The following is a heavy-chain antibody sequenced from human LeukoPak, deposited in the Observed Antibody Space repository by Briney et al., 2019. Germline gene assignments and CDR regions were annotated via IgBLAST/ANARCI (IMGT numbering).Heavy chain of an antibody. V-gene: IGHV1-2*02. D-gene: IGHD3-10*01. CDR3: ARVLWFGELLVPPPFDY. Sequence: ASVNVSCKASGYTFTGYYMHWVRQAPGQGLEWMGWINPNSGGTNYAQKFQGRVTMTRDTSISTAYMELSRLRSDDTAVYYCARVLWFGELLVPPPFDYWGQGTLVTVSS. CDR2: INPNSGGT. CDR1: GYTFTGYY. J-gene: IGHJ4*02.